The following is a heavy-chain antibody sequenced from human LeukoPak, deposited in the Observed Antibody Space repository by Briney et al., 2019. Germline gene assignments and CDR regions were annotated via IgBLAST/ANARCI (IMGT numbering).Heavy chain of an antibody. CDR3: AKDRLASGWYYFDY. D-gene: IGHD6-19*01. V-gene: IGHV3-30-3*01. Sequence: GGSLRLSRAASGFTFSSYATHWVRQAPGKGLEWVAVISYDGSNKYYADSVKGRFTISRDNSKNTLYLQMNSLRAEDTAVYYCAKDRLASGWYYFDYWGQGTLVTVSS. CDR2: ISYDGSNK. J-gene: IGHJ4*02. CDR1: GFTFSSYA.